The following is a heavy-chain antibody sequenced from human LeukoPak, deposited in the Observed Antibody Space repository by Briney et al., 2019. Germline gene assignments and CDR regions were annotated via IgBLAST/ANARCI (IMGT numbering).Heavy chain of an antibody. D-gene: IGHD2-21*02. V-gene: IGHV1-46*01. CDR2: INPSGGST. J-gene: IGHJ4*02. CDR3: ARGSRTPSIVVVTATSTRYYFDY. CDR1: GYTFTSYY. Sequence: GASVKVSCKASGYTFTSYYMHWVRQAPGQGLEWVGIINPSGGSTSYAQKFQGRVTMTRDMSTSTVYMELSSLRSEDTAVYYCARGSRTPSIVVVTATSTRYYFDYWGQGTLVTVSS.